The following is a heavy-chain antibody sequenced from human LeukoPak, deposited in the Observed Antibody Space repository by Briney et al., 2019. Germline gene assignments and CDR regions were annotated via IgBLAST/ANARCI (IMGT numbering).Heavy chain of an antibody. CDR3: ARDSDGVLDY. D-gene: IGHD3-10*01. CDR1: GFTFTTYW. J-gene: IGHJ4*02. CDR2: IKQDGSEK. V-gene: IGHV3-7*04. Sequence: GGSLRLSCAASGFTFTTYWMAWVRQAPGKGLEWVANIKQDGSEKYYVDSVKGRFTISRDNAENSLYLQMNSPRAEDTAVYYCARDSDGVLDYWGQGTLVTVSS.